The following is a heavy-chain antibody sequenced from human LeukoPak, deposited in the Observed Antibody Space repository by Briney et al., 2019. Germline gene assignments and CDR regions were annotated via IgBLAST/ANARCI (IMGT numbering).Heavy chain of an antibody. J-gene: IGHJ3*02. CDR3: ARRCSWYCDGAFDI. V-gene: IGHV4-61*05. Sequence: PSETLSLTCTVSGGSISSSSYYWSWIRQPPGKGLEWIGYIYYSGSTNYNPSLKSRVTISVDTSKNQFSLKLSSVTAADTAVYYCARRCSWYCDGAFDIWGQGTMVTVSS. CDR1: GGSISSSSYY. D-gene: IGHD6-13*01. CDR2: IYYSGST.